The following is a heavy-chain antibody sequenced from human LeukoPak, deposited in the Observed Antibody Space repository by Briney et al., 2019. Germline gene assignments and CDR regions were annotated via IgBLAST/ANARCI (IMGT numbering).Heavy chain of an antibody. V-gene: IGHV4-30-2*01. D-gene: IGHD2-2*01. Sequence: SETLSLTCAVSGGSISSGGYSWSWIRQPPGKGLEWIGYIYHSGSTYYNPSLKSRVTISVDRSKNQFSLKLSSVTAADTAVYYCARGMRYCSSTSCTNWFDPWGQGTLVTVSS. CDR2: IYHSGST. CDR1: GGSISSGGYS. J-gene: IGHJ5*02. CDR3: ARGMRYCSSTSCTNWFDP.